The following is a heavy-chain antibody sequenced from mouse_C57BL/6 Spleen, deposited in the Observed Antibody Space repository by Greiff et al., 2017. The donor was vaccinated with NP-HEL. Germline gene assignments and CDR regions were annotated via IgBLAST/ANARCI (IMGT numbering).Heavy chain of an antibody. CDR1: GFTFSSYG. D-gene: IGHD1-1*01. Sequence: DVQLVESGGDLVKPGGSLKLSCAASGFTFSSYGMSWVRQTPDKRLEWVATISSGGSYTYYPDSVKGRFTISRDNAKNTLYLQMSSLKSEDTAMYYCARPLIYYYGSSSFDYWGQGTTLTVSS. CDR3: ARPLIYYYGSSSFDY. J-gene: IGHJ2*01. CDR2: ISSGGSYT. V-gene: IGHV5-6*01.